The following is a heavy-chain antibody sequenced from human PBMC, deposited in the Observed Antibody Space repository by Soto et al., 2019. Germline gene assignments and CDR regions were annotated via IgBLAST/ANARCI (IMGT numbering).Heavy chain of an antibody. CDR1: GGTISRYY. V-gene: IGHV4-59*01. J-gene: IGHJ6*02. D-gene: IGHD2-21*02. Sequence: QVQLQESGPGLVKPSETLSLTCTVSGGTISRYYWSWIRQPPGKGLEWIGYMYNTGSTVYNPSFKSRVTISVETSKNQCSLKLNSVTAADTAVYYCARDLWGYCGTDCYPLDVWGQGTTVTVAS. CDR2: MYNTGST. CDR3: ARDLWGYCGTDCYPLDV.